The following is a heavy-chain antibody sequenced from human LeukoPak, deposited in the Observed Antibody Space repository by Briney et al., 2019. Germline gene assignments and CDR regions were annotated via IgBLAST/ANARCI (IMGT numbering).Heavy chain of an antibody. D-gene: IGHD2-2*02. V-gene: IGHV4-34*01. CDR1: GGSFSGYY. CDR3: ARGRRGIVVVPAAIRFDY. J-gene: IGHJ4*02. CDR2: INHSGST. Sequence: SETLSLTCAVYGGSFSGYYWSWIRQPPGKGLKWIGEINHSGSTNYNPSLKSRVTISVDTSKNQFSLKLSSVTAADTAVYYCARGRRGIVVVPAAIRFDYWGQGTLVTVSS.